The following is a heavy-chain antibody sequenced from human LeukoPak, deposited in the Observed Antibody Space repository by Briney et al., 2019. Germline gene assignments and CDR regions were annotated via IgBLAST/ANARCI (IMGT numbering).Heavy chain of an antibody. Sequence: PGGSLRLSCAASGFTFSSYWMSWVRQAPGKGLEWVANIKQDGSEKYYVDSVKGRFTISRDNAKNSLYLQMNSLRAEDTAVYYCAKDTDFYDSSGYSNFDYWGQGTLVTVSS. CDR1: GFTFSSYW. CDR3: AKDTDFYDSSGYSNFDY. V-gene: IGHV3-7*03. J-gene: IGHJ4*02. CDR2: IKQDGSEK. D-gene: IGHD3-22*01.